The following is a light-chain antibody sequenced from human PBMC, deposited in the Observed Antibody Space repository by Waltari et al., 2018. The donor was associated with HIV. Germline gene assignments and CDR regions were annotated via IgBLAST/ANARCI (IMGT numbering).Light chain of an antibody. CDR1: QTLSNN. V-gene: IGKV3-15*01. CDR2: GAS. CDR3: QQYNDWLPYT. Sequence: IVLTQSPATLSVSPGETATLSCRASQTLSNNLAWYQQKPGQAPRLLIYGASTRAAGIPARFSGSGSGTDFTLTISSLQSEDFAVYYCQQYNDWLPYTFGQGTKLEI. J-gene: IGKJ2*01.